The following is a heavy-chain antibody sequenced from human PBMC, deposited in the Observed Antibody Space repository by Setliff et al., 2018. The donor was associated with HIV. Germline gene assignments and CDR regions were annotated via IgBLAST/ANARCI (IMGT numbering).Heavy chain of an antibody. CDR1: GGTFSSYA. CDR2: IIPISGTV. D-gene: IGHD2-2*01. CDR3: ARDFGGYCSSMSCPGLFDP. Sequence: SLKVSCKASGGTFSSYAISWVRQAPGQGLEWMGGIIPISGTVNYAQKFWGRVTITTHESTSTAYMELSSLRSEDTAVYYCARDFGGYCSSMSCPGLFDPWGQGTLVTVSS. J-gene: IGHJ5*02. V-gene: IGHV1-69*05.